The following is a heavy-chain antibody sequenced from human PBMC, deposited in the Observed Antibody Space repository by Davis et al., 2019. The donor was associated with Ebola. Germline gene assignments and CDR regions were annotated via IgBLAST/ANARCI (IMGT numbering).Heavy chain of an antibody. CDR1: GFAFSSYE. Sequence: GESLKISCAASGFAFSSYEMNWVRQAPGKGLEWISYITSSGSNIHYADSVKGRFTVSRDNAKNSVYLQMNSLRAEDTALYYCARDATPHMPQGHVYFDFWGQGALVTVSS. J-gene: IGHJ4*02. D-gene: IGHD2-2*01. CDR2: ITSSGSNI. CDR3: ARDATPHMPQGHVYFDF. V-gene: IGHV3-48*03.